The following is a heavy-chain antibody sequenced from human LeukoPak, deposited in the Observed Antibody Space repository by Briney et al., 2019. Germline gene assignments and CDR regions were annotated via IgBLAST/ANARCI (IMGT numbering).Heavy chain of an antibody. CDR2: ISSSGSTI. D-gene: IGHD3-9*01. V-gene: IGHV3-48*03. J-gene: IGHJ4*02. Sequence: GGSLRLSCAASGFTFSSYEMNWVRQAPGKGLEWVSYISSSGSTIYYADSVKGRFTISRDNAKNSLYLQMNSLRAEDTAVYYCARGGRYFDWLLGYWGQGTLVTVFS. CDR3: ARGGRYFDWLLGY. CDR1: GFTFSSYE.